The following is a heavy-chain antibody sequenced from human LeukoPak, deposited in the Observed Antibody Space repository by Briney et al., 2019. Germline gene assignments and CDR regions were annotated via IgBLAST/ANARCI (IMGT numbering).Heavy chain of an antibody. D-gene: IGHD5-12*01. J-gene: IGHJ5*02. CDR1: GGSISSGGYY. Sequence: PPETLSLTCTVSGGSISSGGYYWSWIRQHPGKGLEWIGYIYYSGSTYYNPSLKSRVTISVDTSKNQFSLKLSSVTAADTAVYYCARVGWLRPINWFDPWGQGTLVTVSS. V-gene: IGHV4-31*03. CDR2: IYYSGST. CDR3: ARVGWLRPINWFDP.